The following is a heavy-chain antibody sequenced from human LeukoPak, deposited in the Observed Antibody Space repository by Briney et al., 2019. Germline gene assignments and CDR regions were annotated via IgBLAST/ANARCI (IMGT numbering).Heavy chain of an antibody. J-gene: IGHJ4*02. D-gene: IGHD6-13*01. V-gene: IGHV4-34*01. Sequence: SETLSLTCAVYGGSFSGYYWSWIRQPPGKGLEWIGEINHSGSTNYNPSLKSRVTISVDTSKNQFSLKLSSVTAADTAVYYCARGGRRSSNSYYWGQGTLVTVSS. CDR1: GGSFSGYY. CDR3: ARGGRRSSNSYY. CDR2: INHSGST.